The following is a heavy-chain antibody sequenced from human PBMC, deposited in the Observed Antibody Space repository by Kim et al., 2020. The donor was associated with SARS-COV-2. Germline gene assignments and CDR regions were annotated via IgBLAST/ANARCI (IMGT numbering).Heavy chain of an antibody. CDR2: ISFDGGEK. D-gene: IGHD6-19*01. V-gene: IGHV3-30*03. Sequence: PGGSLRLSCTASGFTFNSYAMHWVRQAPGKGLEWVAVISFDGGEKHYADSVKGRFTISRDNSKNTVDLQMNSLGAEDTAVYYCARGKGKKVVAGPSDYWGQGALVTVSS. CDR1: GFTFNSYA. J-gene: IGHJ4*02. CDR3: ARGKGKKVVAGPSDY.